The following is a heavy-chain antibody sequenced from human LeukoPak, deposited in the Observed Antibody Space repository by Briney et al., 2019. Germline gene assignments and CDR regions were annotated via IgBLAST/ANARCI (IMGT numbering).Heavy chain of an antibody. J-gene: IGHJ4*02. CDR2: IYPGDSDT. D-gene: IGHD5-12*01. CDR1: GYSFTSYW. Sequence: GESLKISCKGSGYSFTSYWIGWVRQMPGKGLEWMGIIYPGDSDTRYSPSFQGQVTISADKSISTAYLQWSGLKASDTAMYYCARRAPDSGYDYRSFDYWGQGTLVTVSS. CDR3: ARRAPDSGYDYRSFDY. V-gene: IGHV5-51*01.